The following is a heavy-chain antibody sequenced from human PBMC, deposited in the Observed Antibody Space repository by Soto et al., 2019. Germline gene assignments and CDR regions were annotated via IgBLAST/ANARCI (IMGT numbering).Heavy chain of an antibody. Sequence: GSVKVSCKASGYTFTSYYMHWVRQAPGQGLEWMGIINPSGGSTSYAQKFQGRVTMTRDTSTSTVYMELSSLRSEDTAVYYCARDPRVEHAFDIWGQGTMVTVSS. CDR2: INPSGGST. J-gene: IGHJ3*02. D-gene: IGHD1-1*01. CDR1: GYTFTSYY. V-gene: IGHV1-46*01. CDR3: ARDPRVEHAFDI.